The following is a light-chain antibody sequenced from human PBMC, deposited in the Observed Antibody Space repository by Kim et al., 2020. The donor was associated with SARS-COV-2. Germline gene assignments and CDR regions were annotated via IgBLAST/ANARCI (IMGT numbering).Light chain of an antibody. CDR2: DVS. V-gene: IGLV2-14*03. Sequence: GQSITIPCTGTGSDVGGYNYVSWYQQHPGKAPKLMIYDVSNRPSGVSNRFSGSKSGNTASLTISGLQAEDEADYYCSSYTSSSTGVFGGGTQLTVL. CDR1: GSDVGGYNY. CDR3: SSYTSSSTGV. J-gene: IGLJ2*01.